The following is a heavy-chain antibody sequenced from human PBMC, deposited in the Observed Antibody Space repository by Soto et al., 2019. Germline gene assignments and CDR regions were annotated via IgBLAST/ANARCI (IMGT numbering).Heavy chain of an antibody. Sequence: GGSLRLSCAASGFTFSSYGMHWVRQAPGKGLEWVAVIWYDGSNKYYADSVKGRFTISRDNSKNTLYLQMNSLRAEDTAVYYCARDRDASGYDFPSLDYWGQGTLVTVSS. CDR2: IWYDGSNK. J-gene: IGHJ4*02. CDR1: GFTFSSYG. V-gene: IGHV3-33*01. CDR3: ARDRDASGYDFPSLDY. D-gene: IGHD5-12*01.